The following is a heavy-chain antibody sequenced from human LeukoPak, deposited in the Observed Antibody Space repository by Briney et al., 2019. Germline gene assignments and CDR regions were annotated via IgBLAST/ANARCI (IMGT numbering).Heavy chain of an antibody. D-gene: IGHD3-22*01. CDR1: GFTFSGYA. J-gene: IGHJ4*02. Sequence: GGSLRLSCAASGFTFSGYAMHWVRQAPGKGLEWVAVVSYDGSNKYYADSVKGRFTIPRDNSKNTLYLQMNTLRAEDTAIYYCAREPHTSGYYYSFDYWGQGTLVTVSS. V-gene: IGHV3-30*04. CDR2: VSYDGSNK. CDR3: AREPHTSGYYYSFDY.